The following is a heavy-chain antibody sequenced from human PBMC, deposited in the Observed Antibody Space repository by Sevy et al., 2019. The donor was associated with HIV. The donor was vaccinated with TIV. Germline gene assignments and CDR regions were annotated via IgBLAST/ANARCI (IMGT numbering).Heavy chain of an antibody. CDR1: GYTITDYY. CDR2: INPLTGAT. CDR3: AANDH. J-gene: IGHJ4*02. V-gene: IGHV1-2*06. Sequence: ASVKVSCKTSGYTITDYYLHWSRQAPGQGLEWMGRINPLTGATNFVQSFQGRVAVTRDTSISTAYMELSGLRSDDTAVYYCAANDHWGQGTLVTVSS.